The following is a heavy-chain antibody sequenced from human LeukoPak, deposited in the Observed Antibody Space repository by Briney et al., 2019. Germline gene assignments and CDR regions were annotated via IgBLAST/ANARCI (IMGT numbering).Heavy chain of an antibody. Sequence: SETLSLTCTVSDYSITSGYYWAWIRQPPGKRPEWIGSVFRSGSTSYNPSLRSRVSISVDTVNNHFSLNLTSVTAADTAMYYCARGHGSGWYYDWFDPWGQGTLVTVSS. CDR1: DYSITSGYY. V-gene: IGHV4-38-2*02. D-gene: IGHD6-19*01. CDR3: ARGHGSGWYYDWFDP. CDR2: VFRSGST. J-gene: IGHJ5*02.